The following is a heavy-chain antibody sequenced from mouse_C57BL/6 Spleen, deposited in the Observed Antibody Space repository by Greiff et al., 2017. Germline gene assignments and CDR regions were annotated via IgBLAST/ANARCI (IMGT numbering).Heavy chain of an antibody. J-gene: IGHJ2*01. CDR1: GFTIKDDY. D-gene: IGHD1-1*01. CDR3: TKGYGSSYFDY. Sequence: EVQLQQSGAELVRPGASVKLSCTASGFTIKDDYMHWVKQRPEQGLEWIGWIDPENGDTEYASKFQGKATITADTSSNTAYLQLSSLTSEDTAVYYCTKGYGSSYFDYWGQGTTLTVSS. V-gene: IGHV14-4*01. CDR2: IDPENGDT.